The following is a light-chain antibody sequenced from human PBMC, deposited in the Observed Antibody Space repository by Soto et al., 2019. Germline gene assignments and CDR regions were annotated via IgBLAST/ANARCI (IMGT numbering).Light chain of an antibody. CDR2: DVS. J-gene: IGLJ1*01. Sequence: QSALTQPRSVSGSPGQSVTISCTGTSSDVGGYNYVSWYQQHPGKAPKLMIYDVSKRPSGVPDRFSGSKSGNTASLTISWLQAEDEADYYCCSYAGSYTFYVFGTGTKATV. V-gene: IGLV2-11*01. CDR1: SSDVGGYNY. CDR3: CSYAGSYTFYV.